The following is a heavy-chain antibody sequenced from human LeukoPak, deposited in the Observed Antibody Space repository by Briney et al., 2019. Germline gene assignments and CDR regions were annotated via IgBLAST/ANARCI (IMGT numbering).Heavy chain of an antibody. CDR3: VKDRWVDY. CDR1: GFTFSAYA. V-gene: IGHV3-64D*09. J-gene: IGHJ4*02. D-gene: IGHD5-24*01. Sequence: GGSLRLSCSVSGFTFSAYAMHWVRQAPGRGLQYVSSISSNGGKTYLADSVKGRFTISRDNSKNTLYLQMSSLRLEDTAVYYCVKDRWVDYWGQGVLVTVSS. CDR2: ISSNGGKT.